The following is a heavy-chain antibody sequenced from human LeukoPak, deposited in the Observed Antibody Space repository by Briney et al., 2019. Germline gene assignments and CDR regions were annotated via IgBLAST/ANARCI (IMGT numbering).Heavy chain of an antibody. V-gene: IGHV3-7*01. Sequence: PGGSLRLSCAASGFTFSSYGMHWLRQAPGKGLEWVANIKPDGSEKYYVDSVKGRFTISRDNAKTSLYLQMNGLRAEDTAVYYCAREFNGFSSYWGQGTLVTVSS. J-gene: IGHJ4*02. CDR2: IKPDGSEK. CDR3: AREFNGFSSY. CDR1: GFTFSSYG. D-gene: IGHD5-12*01.